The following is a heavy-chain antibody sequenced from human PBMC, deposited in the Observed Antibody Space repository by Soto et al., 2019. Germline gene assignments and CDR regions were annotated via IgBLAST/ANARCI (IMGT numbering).Heavy chain of an antibody. CDR3: ARAGDDFWSGPVGYYYYGMDV. Sequence: PGGSLRLSCAASGFTFSSYAMHWVLQAPGKGLEWVAVISYDGSNKYYADSVKGRFTISRDNSKNTLYLQMNSLRAEDTAVYYCARAGDDFWSGPVGYYYYGMDVWGQGTTVTVSS. J-gene: IGHJ6*02. CDR2: ISYDGSNK. D-gene: IGHD3-3*01. V-gene: IGHV3-30-3*01. CDR1: GFTFSSYA.